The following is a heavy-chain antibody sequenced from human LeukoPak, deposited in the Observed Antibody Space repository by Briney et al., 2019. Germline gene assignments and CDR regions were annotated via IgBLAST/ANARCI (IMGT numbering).Heavy chain of an antibody. CDR2: ISGSGGST. V-gene: IGHV3-23*01. CDR1: GFTFSSYA. CDR3: AHYDSSAYHAFDI. D-gene: IGHD3-22*01. Sequence: GGSLRLSCAASGFTFSSYAMSWVRQAPGKGLEWVSAISGSGGSTYYADSVKGRFTISRDNSKNTLYLQMNSLRAEDTAVYYCAHYDSSAYHAFDIWGRGTMVTVSS. J-gene: IGHJ3*02.